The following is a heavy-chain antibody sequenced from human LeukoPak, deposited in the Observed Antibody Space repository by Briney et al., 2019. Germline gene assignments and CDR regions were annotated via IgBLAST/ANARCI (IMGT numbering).Heavy chain of an antibody. D-gene: IGHD3-22*01. CDR3: AKDRHIDYYDSSGRHLFQH. CDR1: GFTFSSYA. CDR2: ISGSGGST. V-gene: IGHV3-23*01. J-gene: IGHJ1*01. Sequence: PGGSLRLSCAASGFTFSSYAMSWVRQAPGKGLEWVSVISGSGGSTYYADSVKGRFTISRDNSKNTLYLQMNGLRAEDTAVYYCAKDRHIDYYDSSGRHLFQHWGQGTLVTVSS.